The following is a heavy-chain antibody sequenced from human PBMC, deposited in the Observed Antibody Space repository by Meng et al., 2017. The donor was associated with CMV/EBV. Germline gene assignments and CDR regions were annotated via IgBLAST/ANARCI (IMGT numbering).Heavy chain of an antibody. J-gene: IGHJ5*02. CDR1: GFTFSSYS. CDR3: ARGQGRIVVNWFDP. D-gene: IGHD3-22*01. Sequence: GGSLRLSCAVSGFTFSSYSMNWVRQAPGKGLEWVSSISSSSSYIYYADSVKGRFNISRDNAKNSLYLQMNSLRAEDTAVYYCARGQGRIVVNWFDPWGQGTLVTVSS. CDR2: ISSSSSYI. V-gene: IGHV3-21*01.